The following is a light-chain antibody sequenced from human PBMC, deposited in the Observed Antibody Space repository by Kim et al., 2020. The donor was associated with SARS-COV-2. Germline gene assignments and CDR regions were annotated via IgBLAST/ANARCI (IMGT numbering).Light chain of an antibody. CDR2: GAS. V-gene: IGKV3-15*01. CDR1: QSVSSS. CDR3: QQYNNWPRT. J-gene: IGKJ1*01. Sequence: EIVMTQSPAALSVSPGERATLSCGASQSVSSSLAWYQQKPGQAPRLLIHGASTRTTGIPARFSGSGSGTEFTLTISSLQSEDLALYYCQQYNNWPRTFGQGTKVDIK.